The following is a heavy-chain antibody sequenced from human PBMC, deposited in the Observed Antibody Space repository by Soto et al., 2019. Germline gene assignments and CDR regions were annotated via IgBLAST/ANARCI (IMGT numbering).Heavy chain of an antibody. V-gene: IGHV3-23*01. J-gene: IGHJ2*01. Sequence: EVQLLESGGGLVQPGGSLRLSCAASGFTFSIYAMNWVRQAPGKGLEWVSVISGSGGSTYYADSVKGRFTISRDNPRTTLYLQMTCLRAEDTAVYYCARRTGGWYFELWCRGTLVTVSS. CDR1: GFTFSIYA. CDR3: ARRTGGWYFEL. D-gene: IGHD3-16*01. CDR2: ISGSGGST.